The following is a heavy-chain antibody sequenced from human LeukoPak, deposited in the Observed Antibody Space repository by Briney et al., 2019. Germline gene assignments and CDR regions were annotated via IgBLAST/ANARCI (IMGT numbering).Heavy chain of an antibody. CDR2: IWYDGTKK. CDR1: GFTFSNYG. V-gene: IGHV3-33*01. Sequence: GGSLRLSCAASGFTFSNYGMHWVRQAPGKGLEWEAVIWYDGTKKYYADSVKGRLTISRENSKNTLYLEMNSLSAEDTAVYYCAREGFYGSGRGADFDYWGQGTLVTVSS. CDR3: AREGFYGSGRGADFDY. J-gene: IGHJ4*02. D-gene: IGHD3-10*01.